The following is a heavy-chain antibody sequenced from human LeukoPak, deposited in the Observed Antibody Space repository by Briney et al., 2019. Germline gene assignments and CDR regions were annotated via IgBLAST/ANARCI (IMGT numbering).Heavy chain of an antibody. Sequence: SETLSLTCTVSGGSISSSTYYWGWIRQPPGKGLEWIGEINHSGSTNYNPSLKSRVTISVDTSKNQFSLKLSSVTAADTAVYYCARERYCSSTSCSKGAFDYWGQGTLVTVSS. V-gene: IGHV4-39*07. CDR3: ARERYCSSTSCSKGAFDY. D-gene: IGHD2-2*01. CDR2: INHSGST. J-gene: IGHJ4*02. CDR1: GGSISSSTYY.